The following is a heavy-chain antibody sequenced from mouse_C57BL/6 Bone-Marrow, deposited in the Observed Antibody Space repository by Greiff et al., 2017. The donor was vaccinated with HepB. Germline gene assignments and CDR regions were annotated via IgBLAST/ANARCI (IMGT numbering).Heavy chain of an antibody. Sequence: EVQLVESGGGLVQPGGSLKLSCAASGFTFSDYYMYWVRQTPEKRLEWVAYISNGGGSTYYPDTVKGRFTISRDNAKNTLYLQMSRLKSEDTAMYYCARRDYYGSSYVGFAYWGQGTLVTVSA. CDR1: GFTFSDYY. J-gene: IGHJ3*01. CDR2: ISNGGGST. D-gene: IGHD1-1*01. CDR3: ARRDYYGSSYVGFAY. V-gene: IGHV5-12*01.